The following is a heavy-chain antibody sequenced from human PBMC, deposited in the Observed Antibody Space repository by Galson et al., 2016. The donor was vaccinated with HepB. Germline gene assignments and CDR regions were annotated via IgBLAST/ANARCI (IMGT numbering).Heavy chain of an antibody. Sequence: SLRLSCAASGFTFTSYWIHWVRQVPGEGPVLVSRMNSDGSSPHYAASVKGRFTISRDKAKNTVYLQMNSLRVEDTAVYYCARVGVIPYYYYGMDVWGQGTMVIVSS. CDR2: MNSDGSSP. J-gene: IGHJ6*01. D-gene: IGHD3-10*01. V-gene: IGHV3-74*01. CDR3: ARVGVIPYYYYGMDV. CDR1: GFTFTSYW.